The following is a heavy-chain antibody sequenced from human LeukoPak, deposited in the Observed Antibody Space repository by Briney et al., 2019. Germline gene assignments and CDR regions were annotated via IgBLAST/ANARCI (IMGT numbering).Heavy chain of an antibody. Sequence: SETLSLTCAVYGGSFSGYYWSWIRQPPGKGLEWIGEINHSGSTNYNPSLKSRVTISVDTSKNQFSLKLSSVTAADTAMYYCARKWRRGYYLNGGFDVWGQGTMVTVSS. CDR1: GGSFSGYY. J-gene: IGHJ3*01. CDR3: ARKWRRGYYLNGGFDV. D-gene: IGHD1-26*01. V-gene: IGHV4-34*01. CDR2: INHSGST.